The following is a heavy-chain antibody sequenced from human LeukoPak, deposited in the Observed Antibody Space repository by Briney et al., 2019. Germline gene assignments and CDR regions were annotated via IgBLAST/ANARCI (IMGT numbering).Heavy chain of an antibody. Sequence: PSETLSLTCTVSGGSMSSYYWSWIRRPPGKGLEWIGYIYYSGSTNYNPSLKSRVTISVDTSKNQFSLKPSSVTAADTAMYYCARVDRRYSGYARLYYWGQGTLVTVSS. V-gene: IGHV4-59*12. CDR3: ARVDRRYSGYARLYY. CDR2: IYYSGST. D-gene: IGHD5-12*01. CDR1: GGSMSSYY. J-gene: IGHJ4*02.